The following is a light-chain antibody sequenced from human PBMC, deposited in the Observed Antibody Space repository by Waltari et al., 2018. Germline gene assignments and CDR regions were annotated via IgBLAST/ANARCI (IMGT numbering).Light chain of an antibody. CDR3: SSYTSSSTRVV. J-gene: IGLJ2*01. Sequence: QSALTQPASVSGSPGQSITISCTGTSSDVGGYNYVSWYQQHPGKAPKLMIYDVSNRPPGVSNRCAGSKAGNTASLTISGLQAEDEADYYCSSYTSSSTRVVFGGGTKLTVL. CDR2: DVS. CDR1: SSDVGGYNY. V-gene: IGLV2-14*03.